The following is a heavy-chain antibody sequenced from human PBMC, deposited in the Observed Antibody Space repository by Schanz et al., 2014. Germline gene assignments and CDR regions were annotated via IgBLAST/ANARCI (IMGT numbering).Heavy chain of an antibody. CDR2: ISDSGDTA. V-gene: IGHV3-23*01. CDR3: AKDAENTAMITDYFDY. CDR1: GITFSSHS. D-gene: IGHD5-18*01. J-gene: IGHJ4*02. Sequence: EVQLLESGGGLVQPGGSLRLSCAASGITFSSHSFNWVRQAPGKGLEWVSLISDSGDTAYYADSVKGRFTISRDNSKTTVYLQMNSLRAEDTAVYYCAKDAENTAMITDYFDYWGQGTLVTVSS.